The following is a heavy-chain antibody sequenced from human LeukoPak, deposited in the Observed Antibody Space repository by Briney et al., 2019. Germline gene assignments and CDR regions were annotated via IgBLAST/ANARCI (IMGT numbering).Heavy chain of an antibody. CDR3: ARERDYYDSSGDNWFDP. CDR2: IYYTGIT. CDR1: GGSISSSIYN. V-gene: IGHV4-39*02. Sequence: LETLSLTCTISGGSISSSIYNWGWIRQSPGKGLEWIGSIYYTGITNYNPSLKSRVTISVDTSKNQFSLRLSSVTAADTSVYYCARERDYYDSSGDNWFDPWGQGTLVTVSS. D-gene: IGHD3-22*01. J-gene: IGHJ5*02.